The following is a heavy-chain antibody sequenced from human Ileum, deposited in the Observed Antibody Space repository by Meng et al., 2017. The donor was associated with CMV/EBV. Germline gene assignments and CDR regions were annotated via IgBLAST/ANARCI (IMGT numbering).Heavy chain of an antibody. CDR3: ARSGSPPYPYYYYGMDV. CDR2: INPNSGGT. Sequence: ASVKVSCKASGYTFTGYYMHWVRQAPGQGLEWMGWINPNSGGTNYAQKFQGRVTMTRDTSTSTVYMELSSLRSEDTAVYYCARSGSPPYPYYYYGMDVWGQGTTVTVPS. D-gene: IGHD6-25*01. J-gene: IGHJ6*02. CDR1: GYTFTGYY. V-gene: IGHV1-2*02.